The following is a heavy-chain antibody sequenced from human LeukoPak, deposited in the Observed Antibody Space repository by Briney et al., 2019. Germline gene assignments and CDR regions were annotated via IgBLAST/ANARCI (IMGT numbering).Heavy chain of an antibody. CDR3: ARVKGIAAAGTFAY. CDR1: GYTFTSYD. CDR2: MNPNSGNT. J-gene: IGHJ4*02. V-gene: IGHV1-8*01. Sequence: ASVKVSCKASGYTFTSYDINWVRQATGQGLEWMGWMNPNSGNTGYAQKFQGRVTMTRNTSISTAYMELSSLRSEDTAVYYCARVKGIAAAGTFAYWGQGTLVTVSS. D-gene: IGHD6-13*01.